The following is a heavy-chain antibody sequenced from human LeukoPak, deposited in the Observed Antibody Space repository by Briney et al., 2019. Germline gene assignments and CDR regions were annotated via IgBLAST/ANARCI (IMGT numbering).Heavy chain of an antibody. Sequence: SETLSLTCAVYGGSFSSYYWSWIRQPAGKGLEWIGRIYTSGSTNYNPSLKSRVTMSVDTSKNQFSLKLSSVAAADTAVYYCARVAFRGYFDWLTGWFDPWGQGTLVTVSS. CDR2: IYTSGST. CDR1: GGSFSSYY. D-gene: IGHD3-9*01. CDR3: ARVAFRGYFDWLTGWFDP. V-gene: IGHV4-59*10. J-gene: IGHJ5*02.